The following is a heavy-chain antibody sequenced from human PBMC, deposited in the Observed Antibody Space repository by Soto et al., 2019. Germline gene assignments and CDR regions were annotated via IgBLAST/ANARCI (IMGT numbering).Heavy chain of an antibody. J-gene: IGHJ5*02. D-gene: IGHD3-9*01. V-gene: IGHV5-10-1*01. Sequence: GESLKISCKGSGYSFTSYWMSWVRQMPGKGLEWMGRIDPSDSYTNYSPSFQGHVTISADKSISTAYLQWSSLKASDTAMYYCARHFEDQSAYNWFDPWGQGTLVTVSS. CDR1: GYSFTSYW. CDR2: IDPSDSYT. CDR3: ARHFEDQSAYNWFDP.